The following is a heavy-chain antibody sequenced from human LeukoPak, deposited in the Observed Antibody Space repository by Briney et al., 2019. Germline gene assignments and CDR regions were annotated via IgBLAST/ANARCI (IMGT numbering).Heavy chain of an antibody. J-gene: IGHJ4*02. CDR3: ARDLGWFHFDS. CDR1: GFTFRNNW. D-gene: IGHD2-15*01. Sequence: GGSLRLSCAASGFTFRNNWMTWGRQAPGQGLEWVAHIKEDGSAQNYIDSVKGRFTISRDNAKNSLFLRMNSVRAEDTAIYYCARDLGWFHFDSWGQGTLVTVSS. V-gene: IGHV3-7*01. CDR2: IKEDGSAQ.